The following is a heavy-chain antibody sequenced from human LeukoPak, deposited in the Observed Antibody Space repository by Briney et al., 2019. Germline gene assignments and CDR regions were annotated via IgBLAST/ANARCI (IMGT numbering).Heavy chain of an antibody. CDR1: GGSFSGYY. CDR2: INHSGST. V-gene: IGHV4-34*01. Sequence: SETLSLTCAVYGGSFSGYYWSWIRQPPGKGLEWIGEINHSGSTNYNPSLKSRVTISVDTSKNQFSLKLSSVTAADTAVYYCARAEGITMIVVVIDYWGQGTLVTVSS. CDR3: ARAEGITMIVVVIDY. J-gene: IGHJ4*02. D-gene: IGHD3-22*01.